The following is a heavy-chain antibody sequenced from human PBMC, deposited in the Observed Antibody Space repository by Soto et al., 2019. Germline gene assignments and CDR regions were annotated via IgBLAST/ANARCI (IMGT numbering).Heavy chain of an antibody. Sequence: EVRLVESGGGLVKPGGSLRLSCEASGFSFSSYRMNWVRQAPGKGLEWVSSISSSSRHNYTAASVKGRFTISRDNARNSVCLQMNHLRAEDTGVYYCERRYRHDSGDYYAFDYWGQGTLVTVSS. CDR1: GFSFSSYR. J-gene: IGHJ4*02. CDR2: ISSSSRHN. CDR3: ERRYRHDSGDYYAFDY. D-gene: IGHD4-17*01. V-gene: IGHV3-21*01.